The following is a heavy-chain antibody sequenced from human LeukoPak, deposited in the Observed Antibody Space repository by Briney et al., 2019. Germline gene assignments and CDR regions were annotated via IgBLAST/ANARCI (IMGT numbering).Heavy chain of an antibody. D-gene: IGHD5-12*01. CDR3: ARAIYSGYDSYYYYFDY. J-gene: IGHJ4*02. V-gene: IGHV4-39*07. Sequence: SETLSLTCTVSGGSISSSSYYWGWIRQPPGKGLEWIGSIYYSGSTYYNPSLKSRVTISVDTSKNQFSLKLSSVTAADTAVYYCARAIYSGYDSYYYYFDYWGQGTLVTVSS. CDR1: GGSISSSSYY. CDR2: IYYSGST.